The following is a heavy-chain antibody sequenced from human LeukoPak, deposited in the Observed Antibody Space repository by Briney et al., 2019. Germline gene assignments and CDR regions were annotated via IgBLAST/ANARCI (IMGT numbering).Heavy chain of an antibody. CDR2: IYYSGST. J-gene: IGHJ4*02. CDR1: GGSISSYY. D-gene: IGHD6-19*01. CDR3: STGYSSGWYTD. Sequence: PSETLSLTCTVSGGSISSYYWSWIRQPPGKGLEWIGYIYYSGSTNYNPSLKSRVTISVDTSKNQFSLKLSSVTAADTAVYYCSTGYSSGWYTDWGQGTLVTVSS. V-gene: IGHV4-59*08.